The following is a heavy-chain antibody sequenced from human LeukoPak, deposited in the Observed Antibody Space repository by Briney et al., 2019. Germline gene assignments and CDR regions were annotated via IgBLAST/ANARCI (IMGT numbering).Heavy chain of an antibody. D-gene: IGHD3-16*02. CDR1: GFTFDDYT. CDR2: ISRNGGST. Sequence: AGGTLRLSCTASGFTFDDYTMHWVRQAPGKGLEWISLISRNGGSTYYADSVTGRFTISRDNSKHSLYLQMNSLRTEDTPLYYCAKGPSYRPHYYYYYMDVWGKGTTVTVSS. J-gene: IGHJ6*03. V-gene: IGHV3-43*01. CDR3: AKGPSYRPHYYYYYMDV.